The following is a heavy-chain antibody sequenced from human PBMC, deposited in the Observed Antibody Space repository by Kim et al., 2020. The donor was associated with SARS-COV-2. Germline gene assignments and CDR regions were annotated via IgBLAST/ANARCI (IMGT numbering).Heavy chain of an antibody. J-gene: IGHJ4*02. Sequence: SETLSLTCTVSGGSISSSSYYWGWIRQPPGKGLEWIVSIFYSGSTYYNPTLKSRVTISVDTSKSQFSLKLSSVTAADTAVYYCARHRRAGIVATMRDFDYWGQGTLVTVSS. D-gene: IGHD5-12*01. CDR1: GGSISSSSYY. CDR2: IFYSGST. V-gene: IGHV4-39*01. CDR3: ARHRRAGIVATMRDFDY.